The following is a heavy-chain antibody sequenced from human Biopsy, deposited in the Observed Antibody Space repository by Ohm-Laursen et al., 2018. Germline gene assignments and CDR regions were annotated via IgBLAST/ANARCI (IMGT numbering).Heavy chain of an antibody. D-gene: IGHD3-22*01. CDR1: GDSISRYY. CDR3: ARDRGFYSDRAVPGYFDL. V-gene: IGHV4-59*01. Sequence: SDTLSLTCTVSGDSISRYYWSWIRQPPGKGLQWSGYVYYTGSTDYNPSLRGRVTISVDTSKNHFSLRLRSVTPADTAIYYCARDRGFYSDRAVPGYFDLWGRGTLVTVSS. J-gene: IGHJ2*01. CDR2: VYYTGST.